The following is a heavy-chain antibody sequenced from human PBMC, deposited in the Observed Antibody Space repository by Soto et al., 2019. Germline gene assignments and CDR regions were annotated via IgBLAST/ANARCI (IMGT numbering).Heavy chain of an antibody. V-gene: IGHV4-30-4*01. Sequence: SETLSLTCTVSGGSISSGDSSWSWIRQPPGTGLEWIGHIYHSGTTYIDPSLRSRVTISVDMSKNQFSLKVNSVTAADTAVYYCARGPNGDKVDYWGQGTLVTVSS. J-gene: IGHJ4*02. CDR2: IYHSGTT. D-gene: IGHD7-27*01. CDR3: ARGPNGDKVDY. CDR1: GGSISSGDSS.